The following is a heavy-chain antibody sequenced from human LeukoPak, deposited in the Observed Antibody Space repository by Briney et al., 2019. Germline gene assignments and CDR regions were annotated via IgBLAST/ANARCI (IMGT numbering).Heavy chain of an antibody. CDR1: GFTFSDHY. CDR3: VRERSRDFWSGYYPGDY. Sequence: GGSLRLSCAASGFTFSDHYMSWIRQAPGKGLEWVSYISSSGSTIYYADSVKGRFTISRDNAKNSLYLQMNSLRAEGTAVYYCVRERSRDFWSGYYPGDYWGQGTLVAVSS. J-gene: IGHJ4*02. V-gene: IGHV3-11*01. CDR2: ISSSGSTI. D-gene: IGHD3-3*01.